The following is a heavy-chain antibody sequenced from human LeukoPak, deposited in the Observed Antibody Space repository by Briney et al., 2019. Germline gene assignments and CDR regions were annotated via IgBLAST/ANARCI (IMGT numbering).Heavy chain of an antibody. CDR2: VIPVLNIA. CDR3: ARDRTYGAGTSD. CDR1: GGTFGSFS. D-gene: IGHD3-10*01. Sequence: GASVKVSCKASGGTFGSFSLSWVRQAPGQGLEWMGRVIPVLNIANYTQRFQGRVTITADKSTGTTHMELSRLRSEDTAVYYCARDRTYGAGTSDWGQGTLVTVSS. V-gene: IGHV1-69*04. J-gene: IGHJ1*01.